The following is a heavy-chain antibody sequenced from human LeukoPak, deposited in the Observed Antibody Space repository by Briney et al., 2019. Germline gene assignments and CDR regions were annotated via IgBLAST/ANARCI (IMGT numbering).Heavy chain of an antibody. Sequence: SETLSLTCTVSGGSISSYYWSWIRQPAGKGLEWIGRIYTSGSTNYNPSLKSRVTMSVDTSKNQFSLKLSSVTAADTAVYYCARDRYYYDSSGYRFDYWGQGTLVTVSS. CDR2: IYTSGST. CDR1: GGSISSYY. V-gene: IGHV4-4*07. CDR3: ARDRYYYDSSGYRFDY. D-gene: IGHD3-22*01. J-gene: IGHJ4*02.